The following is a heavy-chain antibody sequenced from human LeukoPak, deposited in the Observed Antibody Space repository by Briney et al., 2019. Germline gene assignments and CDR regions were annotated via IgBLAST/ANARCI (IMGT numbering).Heavy chain of an antibody. J-gene: IGHJ5*02. Sequence: ASVKVSCKVSGYTLTELSMHWVRQAPGKGLEWMGGFDPEDGETIYAQKFQGRVTMTRDTSISTAYMELSRLRSDDTAVYYCARVDTMVRGVISPYNWFDPWGQGTLVTVSS. V-gene: IGHV1-24*01. CDR1: GYTLTELS. CDR2: FDPEDGET. CDR3: ARVDTMVRGVISPYNWFDP. D-gene: IGHD3-10*01.